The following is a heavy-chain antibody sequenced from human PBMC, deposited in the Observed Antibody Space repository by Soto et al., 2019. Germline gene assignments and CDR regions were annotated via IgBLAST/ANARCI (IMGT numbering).Heavy chain of an antibody. CDR1: GGTFSSYA. Sequence: QVQLVQSGAEVRQPASSVKVSCKTSGGTFSSYAISWVRQAPGQGLEWMGGIVPIVDTSTYAQKFQGRVTITADESTSTVYMALSSLRYDDTAVYYCVRVVAIPGYPDNWCQGTLVTVAS. D-gene: IGHD5-12*01. V-gene: IGHV1-69*12. CDR3: VRVVAIPGYPDN. CDR2: IVPIVDTS. J-gene: IGHJ4*02.